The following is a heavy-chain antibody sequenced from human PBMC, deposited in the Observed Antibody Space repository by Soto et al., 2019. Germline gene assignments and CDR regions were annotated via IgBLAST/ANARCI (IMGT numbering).Heavy chain of an antibody. CDR1: GFTFRSFT. D-gene: IGHD6-13*01. J-gene: IGHJ5*02. V-gene: IGHV3-21*02. CDR3: TRDASRASSARRWFAP. Sequence: EVQLVESGGGLVKPGGSLRLSCAASGFTFRSFTMNWVRQAPGKGLEWVSTISSNSAYIYYTDALRGRFTISRDNAKNSLHLQMNSLRAEDTAVYYCTRDASRASSARRWFAPWGPGTLVTVSS. CDR2: ISSNSAYI.